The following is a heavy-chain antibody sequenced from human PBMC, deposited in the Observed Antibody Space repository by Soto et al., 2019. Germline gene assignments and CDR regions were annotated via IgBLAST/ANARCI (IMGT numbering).Heavy chain of an antibody. V-gene: IGHV3-74*01. D-gene: IGHD6-13*01. CDR2: INSDGSST. Sequence: GGSLRLSCAASGFTFSNHWMHWVRQVPGKGLVWVSRINSDGSSTGYADSVKGRFTISRDNAKNTLSLQMNSLRDEDTAVYYCARDGGWTSSSSWYGYYGMDVWGQGTTVTVSS. J-gene: IGHJ6*02. CDR3: ARDGGWTSSSSWYGYYGMDV. CDR1: GFTFSNHW.